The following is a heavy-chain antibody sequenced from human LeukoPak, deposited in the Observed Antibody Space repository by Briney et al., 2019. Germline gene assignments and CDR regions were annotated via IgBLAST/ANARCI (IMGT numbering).Heavy chain of an antibody. CDR1: GYTFTSYG. V-gene: IGHV1-18*01. CDR3: AREGYFGSGIDYFYGMDV. D-gene: IGHD3-10*01. J-gene: IGHJ6*02. Sequence: ASVKVSCKASGYTFTSYGITWVRQALGQGLEWMGWISVYNGDTKHAQKLQGRVTMTTDTSTTTAYMELRSLRSDDTAVYYCAREGYFGSGIDYFYGMDVWGQGTKVTVSS. CDR2: ISVYNGDT.